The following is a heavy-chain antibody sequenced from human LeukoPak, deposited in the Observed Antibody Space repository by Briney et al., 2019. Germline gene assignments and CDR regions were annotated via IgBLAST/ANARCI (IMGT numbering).Heavy chain of an antibody. D-gene: IGHD5-24*01. CDR3: ASYSRDGYAYFDY. Sequence: ASVEVSCKASGYTFTSYGISWVRQAPGQGLEWMGWISAYNGNTNYAQKLQGRVTMTTDTSTSTAYMELRSLRSDDTAVYYCASYSRDGYAYFDYWGQGTLVAVSS. CDR2: ISAYNGNT. CDR1: GYTFTSYG. V-gene: IGHV1-18*01. J-gene: IGHJ4*02.